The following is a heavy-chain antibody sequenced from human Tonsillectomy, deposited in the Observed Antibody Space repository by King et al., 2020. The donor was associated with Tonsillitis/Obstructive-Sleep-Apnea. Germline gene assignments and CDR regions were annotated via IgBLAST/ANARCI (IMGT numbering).Heavy chain of an antibody. CDR3: ARADSSSKAFDI. V-gene: IGHV1-2*04. J-gene: IGHJ3*02. Sequence: QLVQSGDEGKKPGASVKVSCKASGYTFTGYYMHWVRQAPGQGLEWMGWIKPNSGGTNYAQKFQGWVTMTRDTSISTAYMELSRLRSDDTAVYYFARADSSSKAFDIWGEGTMVTVSS. CDR1: GYTFTGYY. CDR2: IKPNSGGT. D-gene: IGHD6-6*01.